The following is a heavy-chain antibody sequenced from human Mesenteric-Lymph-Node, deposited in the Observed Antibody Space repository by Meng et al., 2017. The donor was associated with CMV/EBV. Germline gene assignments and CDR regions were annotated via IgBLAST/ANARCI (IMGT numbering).Heavy chain of an antibody. CDR3: ARVYYDFWSGLNYGMDV. J-gene: IGHJ6*02. CDR2: IYYSGST. CDR1: GGSISSSDYY. Sequence: SETLSLTCTVSGGSISSSDYYWDWIRQPPGKGLEWIGSIYYSGSTYYNPSLKSRVTISVDTSKNQFSLKLSSVTAADTAVYYCARVYYDFWSGLNYGMDVWGQGTTVTVSS. V-gene: IGHV4-39*07. D-gene: IGHD3-3*01.